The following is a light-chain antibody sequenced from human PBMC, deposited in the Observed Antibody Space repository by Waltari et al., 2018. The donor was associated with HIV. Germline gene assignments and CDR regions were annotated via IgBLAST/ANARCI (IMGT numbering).Light chain of an antibody. CDR3: QQYNNWPLT. J-gene: IGKJ4*01. CDR1: QNVSSN. V-gene: IGKV3-15*01. CDR2: DAS. Sequence: ERVMTQSPATLSVSPGERVTLSCRASQNVSSNLAWYQQKPGQALRLLIYDASTRVTAMTGRFSGSVSWTAFTLTISSLQSADFAAYYCQQYNNWPLTFGGGTKVEIK.